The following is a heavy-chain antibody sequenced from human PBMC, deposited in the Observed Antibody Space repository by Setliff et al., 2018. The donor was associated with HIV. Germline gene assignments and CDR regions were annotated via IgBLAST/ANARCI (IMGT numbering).Heavy chain of an antibody. Sequence: SETLSLTCTVSGDSVNDRSYFWGWIRQPPGKGLEWIGTFYYNGDSRYNPSLKSRVTISVDTSKNQFSLKLSSVTAADTAVYYCARTRGYSYGTLAGFDYWGRGSLVTVSS. V-gene: IGHV4-39*01. J-gene: IGHJ4*01. CDR1: GDSVNDRSYF. D-gene: IGHD5-18*01. CDR2: FYYNGDS. CDR3: ARTRGYSYGTLAGFDY.